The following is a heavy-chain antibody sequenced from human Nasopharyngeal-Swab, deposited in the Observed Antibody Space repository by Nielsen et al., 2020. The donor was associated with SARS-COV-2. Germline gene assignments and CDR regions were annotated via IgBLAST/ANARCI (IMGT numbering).Heavy chain of an antibody. CDR2: IYSSGST. Sequence: SETLSLTCTVSGGSIRNSYWSWIRQPPGKGLEWIGHIYSSGSTNSNPSLKSRVTISVDTSSNQFSLKLSSVTAADTAVYYCARHGADCTNGVCQTYFYFRMDVWGQGTTVSVSS. CDR1: GGSIRNSY. D-gene: IGHD2-8*01. CDR3: ARHGADCTNGVCQTYFYFRMDV. J-gene: IGHJ6*02. V-gene: IGHV4-59*08.